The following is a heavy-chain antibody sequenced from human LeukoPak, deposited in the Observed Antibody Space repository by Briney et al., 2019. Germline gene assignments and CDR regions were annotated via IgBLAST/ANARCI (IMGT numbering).Heavy chain of an antibody. J-gene: IGHJ5*02. CDR1: GYTFTSYD. CDR3: ARGEVYYDFWSGYYSTNWFDP. V-gene: IGHV1-8*01. Sequence: GASVKVSCKASGYTFTSYDINWVRQAPGQGLEWMGWMNPNSGNTGYAQKFQGRVTMTRNTSISTAYMELSSLRSEDTAVYYCARGEVYYDFWSGYYSTNWFDPWGQGALVTVSS. CDR2: MNPNSGNT. D-gene: IGHD3-3*01.